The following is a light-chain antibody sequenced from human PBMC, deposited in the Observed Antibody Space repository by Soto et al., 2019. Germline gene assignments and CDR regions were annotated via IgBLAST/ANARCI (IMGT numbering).Light chain of an antibody. CDR3: QQAHSFRIT. CDR1: QGLSSW. V-gene: IGKV1-12*01. J-gene: IGKJ5*01. Sequence: DIQMTQSPSSVSASVGDRVTITCRASQGLSSWLAWYRQNPGKAPKLLIYATSSLQSGLPSRFSGSGSRTDFTLTNSSPQPEDFAPDYCQQAHSFRITVGHGTRLE. CDR2: ATS.